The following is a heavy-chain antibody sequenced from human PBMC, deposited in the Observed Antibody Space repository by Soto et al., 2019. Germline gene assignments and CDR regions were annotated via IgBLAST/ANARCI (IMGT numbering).Heavy chain of an antibody. D-gene: IGHD4-17*01. CDR1: GYSFTSYW. CDR2: IDPSDSYT. Sequence: HGEPLKISCKGSGYSFTSYWISWVRQMPGKGLEWMGRIDPSDSYTNYSPSFQGHVTISADKSISTAYLQWSSLKASDTAMYYCARLDGDYDAFDIWGQGTMVTVSS. V-gene: IGHV5-10-1*01. CDR3: ARLDGDYDAFDI. J-gene: IGHJ3*02.